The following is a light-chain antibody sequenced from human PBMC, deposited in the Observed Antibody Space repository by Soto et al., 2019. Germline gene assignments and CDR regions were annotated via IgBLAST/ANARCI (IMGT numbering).Light chain of an antibody. CDR3: SSYTRSSTVL. V-gene: IGLV2-14*01. J-gene: IGLJ2*01. CDR2: DVD. Sequence: QSVLTQPASVSGSTGQSITISCTGTSSDVGTYNSVSWYQQHPGKGPKLMIYDVDIRPSGVSNRFSGSKSGNTASLTISGLQAEDEADYYCSSYTRSSTVLFGGGTKVTVL. CDR1: SSDVGTYNS.